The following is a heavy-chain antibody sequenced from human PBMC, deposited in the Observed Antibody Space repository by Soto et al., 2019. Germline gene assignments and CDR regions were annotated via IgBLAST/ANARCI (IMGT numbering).Heavy chain of an antibody. CDR3: VRGGGGGLFDP. V-gene: IGHV3-11*06. J-gene: IGHJ5*02. CDR1: GFTFGDSY. D-gene: IGHD2-15*01. Sequence: PGGSLRLSCAGSGFTFGDSYMSWIRQAPGRGLEWLSYISPGSRYPAYADSVKGRFTISRDNAKRSLYLQMMSLTAEDTAIYYCVRGGGGGLFDPWGQGTMVTVSS. CDR2: ISPGSRYP.